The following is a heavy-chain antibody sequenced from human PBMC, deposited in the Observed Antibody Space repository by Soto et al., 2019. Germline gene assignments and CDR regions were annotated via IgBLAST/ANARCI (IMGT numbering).Heavy chain of an antibody. CDR2: TNKDGSEA. CDR3: ARDVWFSLDS. Sequence: WSLRLSCVASGFIFRNDYMRWVRQAPGKVLEWVAKTNKDGSEAYYVDSLEGRFTISRDNAKNLLFLEMKSLRVDDTAVYYCARDVWFSLDSWGRGTMVTVYS. V-gene: IGHV3-7*01. D-gene: IGHD3-9*01. CDR1: GFIFRNDY. J-gene: IGHJ4*02.